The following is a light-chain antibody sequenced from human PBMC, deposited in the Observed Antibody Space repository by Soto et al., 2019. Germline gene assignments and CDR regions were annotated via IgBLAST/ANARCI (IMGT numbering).Light chain of an antibody. CDR1: QSISSW. V-gene: IGKV1-5*03. CDR2: KAS. Sequence: DIQMTQSPSTLSASVGDRVTITCRASQSISSWLAWYQQRPGKAPKLLIYKASNLESGVPSRFSGSGSGTEFTLTISSLQPDDFAPYYCQQYDIYWTFGQGTKVEIK. CDR3: QQYDIYWT. J-gene: IGKJ1*01.